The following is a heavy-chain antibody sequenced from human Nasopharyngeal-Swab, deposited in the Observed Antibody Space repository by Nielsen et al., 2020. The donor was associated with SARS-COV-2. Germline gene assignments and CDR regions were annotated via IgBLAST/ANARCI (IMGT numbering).Heavy chain of an antibody. J-gene: IGHJ4*02. CDR3: ARVRRDTIFGVVIIGTFDY. CDR1: GGSISSHY. Sequence: SETLSLTCTVSGGSISSHYWSWIRERPGKGLEWIGYIYYSGRTNYNPSLKSRVTISVDTSKNQFSLKLSSVTAADTAVYYCARVRRDTIFGVVIIGTFDYWGQGTLVTVSS. V-gene: IGHV4-59*11. CDR2: IYYSGRT. D-gene: IGHD3-3*01.